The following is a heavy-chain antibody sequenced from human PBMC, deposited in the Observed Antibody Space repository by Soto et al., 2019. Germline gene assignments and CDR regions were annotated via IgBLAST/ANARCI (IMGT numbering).Heavy chain of an antibody. Sequence: ASVKVSCKASGYTFTSYAMHWVRQAPGQRLEWMGWINAGNGNTKYSQKFQGRVTITRGTSASTAYMELSSLRSEDTAVYYCAVAAAGPTKWFDPWGQGTLVTVSS. V-gene: IGHV1-3*01. J-gene: IGHJ5*02. CDR2: INAGNGNT. D-gene: IGHD6-13*01. CDR3: AVAAAGPTKWFDP. CDR1: GYTFTSYA.